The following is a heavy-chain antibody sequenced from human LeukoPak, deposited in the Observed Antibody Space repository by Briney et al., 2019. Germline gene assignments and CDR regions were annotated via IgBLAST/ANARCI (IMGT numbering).Heavy chain of an antibody. CDR1: GYFFTSYW. J-gene: IGHJ4*02. CDR3: AKGYSRVDY. V-gene: IGHV5-51*01. D-gene: IGHD5-12*01. CDR2: INPSDSDT. Sequence: GESLKISCQASGYFFTSYWFGWVRHMPGKGLEWMGFINPSDSDTRYSPSFQGQVTISADKSISTVYLQWSSLKASDTAKYYCAKGYSRVDYWGQGTLVTVSS.